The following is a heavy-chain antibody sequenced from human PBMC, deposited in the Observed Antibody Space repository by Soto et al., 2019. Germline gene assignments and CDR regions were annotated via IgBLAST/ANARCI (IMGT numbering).Heavy chain of an antibody. CDR1: GFTFGDHA. CDR3: AKGLLIMVRKVIIPPQYYYGMDV. D-gene: IGHD3-10*01. Sequence: GGSLRLSCAASGFTFGDHAMSWVRQAPGKGLEWVSVISGSGGITNYEDSVKGRFTISRDNAKNTLYLQMNSLRAEDTAVYYSAKGLLIMVRKVIIPPQYYYGMDVWGQGTTVTVSS. J-gene: IGHJ6*02. V-gene: IGHV3-23*01. CDR2: ISGSGGIT.